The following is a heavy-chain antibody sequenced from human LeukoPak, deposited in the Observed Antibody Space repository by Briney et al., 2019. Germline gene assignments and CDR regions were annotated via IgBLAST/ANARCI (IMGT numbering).Heavy chain of an antibody. CDR1: GGSFSGYY. J-gene: IGHJ4*02. CDR2: INHSGST. Sequence: LETLSLTCAVYGGSFSGYYWSWIRQPPGKGLEWIGEINHSGSTNYSPSLKSRVTISVDTSKNQFSLKLSSVTAADTAVYYCAKSSGWQVRDSYYFDYWGQGTLVTVSS. CDR3: AKSSGWQVRDSYYFDY. D-gene: IGHD6-19*01. V-gene: IGHV4-34*01.